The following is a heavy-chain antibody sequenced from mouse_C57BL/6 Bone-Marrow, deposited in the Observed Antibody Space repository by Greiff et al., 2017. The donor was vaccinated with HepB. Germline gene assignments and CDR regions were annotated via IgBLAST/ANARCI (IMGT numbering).Heavy chain of an antibody. D-gene: IGHD2-4*01. CDR2: INPNNGGT. CDR1: GYTFTDYN. CDR3: ARWDYGAMDY. Sequence: EVKLEESGPELVKPGASVKMSCKASGYTFTDYNMHWVKQSHGKSLEWIGYINPNNGGTSYNQKFKGKATLTVNKSSSTAYMELRSLTSEDSAVYYCARWDYGAMDYWGQGTSVTVSS. J-gene: IGHJ4*01. V-gene: IGHV1-22*01.